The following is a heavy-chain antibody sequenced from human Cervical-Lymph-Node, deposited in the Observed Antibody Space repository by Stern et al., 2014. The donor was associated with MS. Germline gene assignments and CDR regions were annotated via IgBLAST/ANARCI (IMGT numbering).Heavy chain of an antibody. V-gene: IGHV1-18*01. J-gene: IGHJ4*02. CDR3: ARDKMHAFDY. Sequence: QLVQYGTEVKKPGASVLVSCKASGYTFTTYGITWVRQAPGQGLEWMGWISADSGNTKYAQKFQDRVTMTRDTTTGTAYMEVRSLRSEDTAVYYCARDKMHAFDYWGQGTQVTVPS. CDR1: GYTFTTYG. D-gene: IGHD2-8*01. CDR2: ISADSGNT.